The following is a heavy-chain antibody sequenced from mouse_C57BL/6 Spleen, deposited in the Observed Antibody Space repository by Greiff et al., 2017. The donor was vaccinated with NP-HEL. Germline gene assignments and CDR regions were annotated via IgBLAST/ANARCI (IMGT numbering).Heavy chain of an antibody. CDR1: GYTFTDYN. J-gene: IGHJ2*01. Sequence: EVQRVESGPELVKPGASVKMSCKASGYTFTDYNMHWVKQSHGKSLEWIGYINPNNGGTSYNQKFKGKATLTVNKSSSTAYMELRSLTSEDSAVYYCARGIYGLDYWGQGTTLTVSS. CDR3: ARGIYGLDY. V-gene: IGHV1-22*01. CDR2: INPNNGGT. D-gene: IGHD1-2*01.